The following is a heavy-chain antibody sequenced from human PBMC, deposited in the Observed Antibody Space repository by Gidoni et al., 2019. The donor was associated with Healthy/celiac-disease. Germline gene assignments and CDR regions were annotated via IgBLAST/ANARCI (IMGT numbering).Heavy chain of an antibody. Sequence: QVQLQESGPGLVKPSETLSLTCTVSGCSISSYSWSWIRQPPGKGLEWIGYIYYSGSTNYNPAIKRRVTISVDTSKNQFSLKLSFVTAADTAVYYCARERAPLRAQPPEVEMARYFDLWGRGTLVTVSS. CDR1: GCSISSYS. D-gene: IGHD2-2*01. CDR3: ARERAPLRAQPPEVEMARYFDL. J-gene: IGHJ2*01. V-gene: IGHV4-59*01. CDR2: IYYSGST.